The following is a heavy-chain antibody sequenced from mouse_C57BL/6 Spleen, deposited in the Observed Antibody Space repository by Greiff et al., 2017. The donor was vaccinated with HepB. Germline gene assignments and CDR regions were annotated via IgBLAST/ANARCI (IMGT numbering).Heavy chain of an antibody. CDR1: GFSFNTYA. CDR3: VRFDYPYYYAMDY. D-gene: IGHD2-4*01. Sequence: EVQLVESGGGLVQPKGSLKLSCAASGFSFNTYAMNWVRQAPGKGLEWVARIRSKSNNYATYYADSVKDRFTISRDDSESMLYLQMNNLKTEDTAMYYCVRFDYPYYYAMDYWGQGTSVTVSS. CDR2: IRSKSNNYAT. J-gene: IGHJ4*01. V-gene: IGHV10-1*01.